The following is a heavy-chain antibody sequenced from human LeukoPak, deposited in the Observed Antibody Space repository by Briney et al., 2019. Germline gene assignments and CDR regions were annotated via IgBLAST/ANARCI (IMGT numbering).Heavy chain of an antibody. V-gene: IGHV5-51*01. D-gene: IGHD3-16*01. J-gene: IGHJ4*02. Sequence: GESLKISCKGSGYSFTSYWIGWVRQMPGKGLEWMGFIYPGDSDIRYSPSFQGQVTISADKSISTAYLQWSSLKASDNAMYFCARHSAAGDTRYFDYWGQGTLVTVSS. CDR2: IYPGDSDI. CDR3: ARHSAAGDTRYFDY. CDR1: GYSFTSYW.